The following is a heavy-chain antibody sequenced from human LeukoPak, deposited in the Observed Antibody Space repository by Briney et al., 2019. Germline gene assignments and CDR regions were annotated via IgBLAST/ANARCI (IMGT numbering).Heavy chain of an antibody. CDR2: IYHSGST. CDR3: ALAYCGGDCSDSDAFDI. Sequence: SETLSLTCTVSGYSISSGYYWGWIRQPPGKGLEWIGSIYHSGSTYYNPSLKSRVTISVDTSKNQFSLKLSSVTAADTAVYYCALAYCGGDCSDSDAFDIWGQGTVVTVS. CDR1: GYSISSGYY. D-gene: IGHD2-21*01. J-gene: IGHJ3*02. V-gene: IGHV4-38-2*02.